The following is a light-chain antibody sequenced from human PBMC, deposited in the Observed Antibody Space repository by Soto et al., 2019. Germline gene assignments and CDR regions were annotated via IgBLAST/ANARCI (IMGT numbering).Light chain of an antibody. CDR3: QVWDDYTKSEV. J-gene: IGLJ2*01. V-gene: IGLV3-1*01. CDR2: QDT. Sequence: SYELTQPPSVSVSPGQTANITCSGDKLGDKYACWYQQKPGQSPVLLIYQDTKRPSGIPERFSGSNSGTTATLTISGTQAMDEADYYCQVWDDYTKSEVFGGGTKLTVL. CDR1: KLGDKY.